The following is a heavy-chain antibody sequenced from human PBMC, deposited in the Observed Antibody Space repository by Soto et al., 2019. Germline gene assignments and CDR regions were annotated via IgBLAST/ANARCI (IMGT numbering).Heavy chain of an antibody. CDR1: GFTVSSNY. CDR2: IYSGGST. D-gene: IGHD2-15*01. J-gene: IGHJ4*02. Sequence: EVQLVESGGGLIQPGGSLRLSCAASGFTVSSNYMSWVRQAPGKGLEWVSVIYSGGSTYYADSVKGRFTISRDNSKNPLYLQMNSLRAEDTAVYYCARVKPTSSVGWYFDYWGQGTLVTVSS. V-gene: IGHV3-53*01. CDR3: ARVKPTSSVGWYFDY.